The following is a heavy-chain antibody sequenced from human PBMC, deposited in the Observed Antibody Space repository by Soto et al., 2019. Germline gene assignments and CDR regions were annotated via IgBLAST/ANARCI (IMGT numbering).Heavy chain of an antibody. D-gene: IGHD3-10*01. V-gene: IGHV1-3*01. CDR3: ARGYYYGSGRPTPGGMDV. Sequence: ASVKVSCKASGYTFTSYAMHWVRQAPGQRLEWMGWINAGNGNTKYSQKFQGRVTITRDTSASTAYMELRSLRSDDTAVYYCARGYYYGSGRPTPGGMDVWGQGTTVTVSS. CDR1: GYTFTSYA. CDR2: INAGNGNT. J-gene: IGHJ6*02.